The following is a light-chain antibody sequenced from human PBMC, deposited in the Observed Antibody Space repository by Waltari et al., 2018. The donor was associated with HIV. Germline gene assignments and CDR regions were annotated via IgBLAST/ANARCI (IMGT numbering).Light chain of an antibody. CDR1: RSALGSYDL. V-gene: IGLV2-23*02. Sequence: QSALTQPASVSGSPGQSITLSCTGTRSALGSYDLVSWYQQHPGKAPKVMIYEVSKRPSGVSNRFSGSKSGNTASLIISGLQAEDEADYYCCSYASGSTFVFGTGTKVTVL. J-gene: IGLJ1*01. CDR2: EVS. CDR3: CSYASGSTFV.